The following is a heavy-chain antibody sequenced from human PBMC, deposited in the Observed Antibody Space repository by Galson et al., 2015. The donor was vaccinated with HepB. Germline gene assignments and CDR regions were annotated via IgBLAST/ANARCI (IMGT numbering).Heavy chain of an antibody. CDR1: GFTFSNYA. V-gene: IGHV3-64D*06. CDR3: VQRSGGWYLV. D-gene: IGHD6-19*01. CDR2: INSDGVGT. Sequence: SLRLSCAASGFTFSNYAMHWVRQAPGKGLEYVSGINSDGVGTYYLDSVKGRFTVSRDNSKNALYLQMSGLRTDDTAVYYCVQRSGGWYLVWGQGTLVTVSS. J-gene: IGHJ4*02.